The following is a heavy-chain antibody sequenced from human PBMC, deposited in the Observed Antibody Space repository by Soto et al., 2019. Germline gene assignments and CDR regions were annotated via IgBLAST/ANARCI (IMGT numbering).Heavy chain of an antibody. CDR1: GGTFSSYA. CDR3: ARGRVTIFGVVPRPYYYGMDV. CDR2: IIPIFGTA. Sequence: SVKVSCKASGGTFSSYAISWVRQAPGQGLEWMGGIIPIFGTANYAQKFQGRVTITADESTSTAYVELSSLRSEDTAVYYCARGRVTIFGVVPRPYYYGMDVWGQGTTVTVSS. J-gene: IGHJ6*02. D-gene: IGHD3-3*01. V-gene: IGHV1-69*13.